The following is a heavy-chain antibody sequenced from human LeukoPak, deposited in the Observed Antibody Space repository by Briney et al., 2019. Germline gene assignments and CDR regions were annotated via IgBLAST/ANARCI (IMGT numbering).Heavy chain of an antibody. Sequence: ETLSLTCTVSGYSISSGYYWGWIRQPPGKGLEWVGRIKSKTDGGTTDYAAPVKGRFTISRDDSKNTLYLQMNSLKTEDTAVYYCISSSWYWDYWGQGTLVTVSS. J-gene: IGHJ4*02. V-gene: IGHV3-15*01. CDR1: GYSISSGYY. CDR2: IKSKTDGGTT. CDR3: ISSSWYWDY. D-gene: IGHD6-13*01.